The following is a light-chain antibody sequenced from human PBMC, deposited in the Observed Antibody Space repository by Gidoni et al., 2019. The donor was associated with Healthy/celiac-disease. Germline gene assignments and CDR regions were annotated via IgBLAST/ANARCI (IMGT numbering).Light chain of an antibody. J-gene: IGLJ2*01. CDR2: VVS. Sequence: QSALPQPCPASRSPGQSVTISCTGTSRDVGGYNYVSWYQQHPGKAPKLMIYVVSKLPSGVPDRFSGSKSGNTASLTISGLQAEDEADYYCCSYAGSYTPVVFGGGTKLTVL. CDR3: CSYAGSYTPVV. V-gene: IGLV2-11*01. CDR1: SRDVGGYNY.